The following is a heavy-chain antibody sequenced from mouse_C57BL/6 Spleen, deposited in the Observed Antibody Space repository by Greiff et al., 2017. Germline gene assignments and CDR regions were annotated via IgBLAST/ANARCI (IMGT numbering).Heavy chain of an antibody. J-gene: IGHJ4*01. D-gene: IGHD1-1*01. Sequence: QVQLQQPGAELVKPGASVKLSCKASGYTFTSYWLQWVKQRPGQGLEWIGEIDPSDSYTNYNQKFKGKATLTVDTSSSTAYMQLSSLTSEDSAVYYCARQDYYGSSQYYYAMDYWGQGTSVTVSS. CDR1: GYTFTSYW. V-gene: IGHV1-50*01. CDR3: ARQDYYGSSQYYYAMDY. CDR2: IDPSDSYT.